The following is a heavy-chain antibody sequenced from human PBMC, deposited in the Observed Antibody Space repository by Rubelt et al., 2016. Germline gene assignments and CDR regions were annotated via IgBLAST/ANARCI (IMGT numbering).Heavy chain of an antibody. Sequence: VRPGGSLRLSCAASGFTFGGYSMNWLRQAPGKGLEYVSSISSDGTNIYQADSVNGRFIISRDNPKNKPYLQLSSVTAADTAAYYCLKTMEPRSIIGSVDLWGQGTVVTVSS. D-gene: IGHD2-2*01. V-gene: IGHV3-64D*06. J-gene: IGHJ3*01. CDR2: ISSDGTNI. CDR3: LKTMEPRSIIGSVDL. CDR1: GFTFGGYS.